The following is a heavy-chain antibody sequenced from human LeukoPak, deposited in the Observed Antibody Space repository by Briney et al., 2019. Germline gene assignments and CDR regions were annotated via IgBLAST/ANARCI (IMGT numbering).Heavy chain of an antibody. D-gene: IGHD3-22*01. CDR3: ARVSDLVYYYDSSGYPLDY. CDR2: ISYDGSNK. V-gene: IGHV3-30-3*01. Sequence: GRSLRLSCAASGFTFSSYAMHWVRQAPGKGLEWVAVISYDGSNKYYADSVKGRFTISRDNSKNTLYLQMNSLRAEDTAVYYCARVSDLVYYYDSSGYPLDYWGQGTLVTVSS. CDR1: GFTFSSYA. J-gene: IGHJ4*02.